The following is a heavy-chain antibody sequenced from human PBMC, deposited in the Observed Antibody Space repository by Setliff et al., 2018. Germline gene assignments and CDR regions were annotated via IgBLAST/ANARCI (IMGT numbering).Heavy chain of an antibody. V-gene: IGHV3-11*01. D-gene: IGHD6-19*01. CDR3: STKGVPGT. J-gene: IGHJ4*02. Sequence: GGSLRLSCAASGFTFSDYYMSWIRQTPGKGLEWVAYISRGATRIYYADSVKGRFTISRDDATNSLYLQMNSLRAEDTAVYYCSTKGVPGTGGQGTLVTVSS. CDR2: ISRGATRI. CDR1: GFTFSDYY.